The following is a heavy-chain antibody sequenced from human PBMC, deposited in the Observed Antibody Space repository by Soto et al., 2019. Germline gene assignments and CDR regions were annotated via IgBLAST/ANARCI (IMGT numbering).Heavy chain of an antibody. Sequence: SETLSLTCTVSGGSISSGGYYWSWIRQHPGKGLEWIGYIYYTGSAYYNPSLKSRLTISVDTSNNQFSLKLSSVTAEDTAVYYCAREAYYYDSSGYFSKYFDSWGQGTLVTVSS. V-gene: IGHV4-31*03. CDR3: AREAYYYDSSGYFSKYFDS. J-gene: IGHJ4*02. CDR2: IYYTGSA. CDR1: GGSISSGGYY. D-gene: IGHD3-22*01.